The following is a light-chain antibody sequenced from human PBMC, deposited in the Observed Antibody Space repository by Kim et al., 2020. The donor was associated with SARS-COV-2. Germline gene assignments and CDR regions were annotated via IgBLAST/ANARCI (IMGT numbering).Light chain of an antibody. Sequence: DIQMTQSPSSLSAYVGDRVTINCRASQSISTFLNWYQQKPGRAPKLLICDASSLQSGVPSRFSGSGSGTEFTLTISSLQPEDFATYYCQQSYITPAYTFGQGTKLEI. CDR2: DAS. CDR3: QQSYITPAYT. CDR1: QSISTF. V-gene: IGKV1-39*01. J-gene: IGKJ2*01.